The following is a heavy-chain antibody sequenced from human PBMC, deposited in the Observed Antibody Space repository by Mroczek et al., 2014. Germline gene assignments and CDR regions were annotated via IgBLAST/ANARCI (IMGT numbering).Heavy chain of an antibody. Sequence: QVQLQQWGAGLLKPSETLSLTCAVYGGSFSGYYWSWIRQPPGKGLEWIGEINHSGSTNYNPSLKSRVTISVDTSKNQFSLKLSSVTAADTAVYYCARGLELNVWFDPWGQGTLVTVSS. CDR3: ARGLELNVWFDP. CDR2: INHSGST. J-gene: IGHJ5*02. D-gene: IGHD1-7*01. V-gene: IGHV4-34*01. CDR1: GGSFSGYY.